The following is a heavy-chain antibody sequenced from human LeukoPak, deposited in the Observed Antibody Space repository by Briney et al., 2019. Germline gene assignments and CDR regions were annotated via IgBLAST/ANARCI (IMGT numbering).Heavy chain of an antibody. Sequence: GGSLRLSCAASGFTFSSYSMNWARQAPGKGLEWVSSISSSSSYKYYADSVKGRFTISRDNSKNTLYLQMNSLRAEDTAVYYCARESPKLQWFGDVPGSRGSMGYWGQGTLVTVSS. V-gene: IGHV3-21*01. CDR2: ISSSSSYK. J-gene: IGHJ4*02. D-gene: IGHD3-10*01. CDR3: ARESPKLQWFGDVPGSRGSMGY. CDR1: GFTFSSYS.